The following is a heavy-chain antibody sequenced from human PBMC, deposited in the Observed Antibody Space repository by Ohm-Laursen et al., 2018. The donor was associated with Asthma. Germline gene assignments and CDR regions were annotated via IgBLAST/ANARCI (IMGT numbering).Heavy chain of an antibody. D-gene: IGHD1-26*01. Sequence: SLRLSCAASGFTFSSYWMHWVRQAPGKGPVWVSRLNTDGSGTWYADSVKGRFTISRGNAKNTLYLQMNSLRAEDTAVYYCARARSGSSYDYWGQGTLVTVSS. J-gene: IGHJ4*02. CDR2: LNTDGSGT. CDR1: GFTFSSYW. V-gene: IGHV3-74*01. CDR3: ARARSGSSYDY.